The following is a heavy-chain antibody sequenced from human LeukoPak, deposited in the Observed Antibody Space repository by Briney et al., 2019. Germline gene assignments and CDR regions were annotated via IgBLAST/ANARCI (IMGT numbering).Heavy chain of an antibody. CDR1: GYTFSSYD. J-gene: IGHJ1*01. CDR3: AKNNATVRYFQL. V-gene: IGHV1-8*01. D-gene: IGHD4-17*01. Sequence: ASVKVSCKASGYTFSSYDINWVRQATGQGLEWMGWMNPNSGNTGYAQKFQGRVTMTRNTSISTAYMELSSLRSEDTAVYYCAKNNATVRYFQLWGQGTLVTVSS. CDR2: MNPNSGNT.